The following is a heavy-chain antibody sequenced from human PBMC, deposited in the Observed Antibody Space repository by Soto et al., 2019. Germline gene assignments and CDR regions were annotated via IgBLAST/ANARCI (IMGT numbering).Heavy chain of an antibody. J-gene: IGHJ4*02. CDR3: ARLYRFLESLPTFDY. Sequence: ASVKVSCKASGYTFAGYYMHWVRQAPGQGLEWMGWINPNSGGTNYAQKFQGRVTMTRDTSISTAYMELSRLRSDDTAVYYCARLYRFLESLPTFDYWGQGILLSVS. CDR1: GYTFAGYY. V-gene: IGHV1-2*02. D-gene: IGHD3-3*01. CDR2: INPNSGGT.